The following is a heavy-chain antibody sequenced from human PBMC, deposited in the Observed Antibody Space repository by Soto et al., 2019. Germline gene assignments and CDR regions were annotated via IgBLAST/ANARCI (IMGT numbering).Heavy chain of an antibody. CDR1: VFTFSSYW. V-gene: IGHV3-74*01. D-gene: IGHD3-16*02. J-gene: IGHJ3*02. CDR2: INSDRSST. Sequence: EVQLVESGGALVQPGGSLRLSCADSVFTFSSYWMHWVRQAPGKGLVWVSRINSDRSSTTYADSVKGRFTISRDNAKNTLYLQMNSLRAEDTAVYYCARTPNYYDYTWGTYRQGVFDIWGQGTMVTVSS. CDR3: ARTPNYYDYTWGTYRQGVFDI.